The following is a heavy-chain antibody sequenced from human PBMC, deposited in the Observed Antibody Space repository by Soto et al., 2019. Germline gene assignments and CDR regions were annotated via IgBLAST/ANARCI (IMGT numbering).Heavy chain of an antibody. D-gene: IGHD6-13*01. CDR1: GYSFTSYW. Sequence: GESLKISCKGSGYSFTSYWIGWVRQMPGKGLEWMGIIYPGDSDTRYSPSVQGQVTISADKSISTAYLQGSSLKASDTAMYYCARRAHSSIWDRANFFDYWGQGTLVTVSS. J-gene: IGHJ4*02. V-gene: IGHV5-51*01. CDR3: ARRAHSSIWDRANFFDY. CDR2: IYPGDSDT.